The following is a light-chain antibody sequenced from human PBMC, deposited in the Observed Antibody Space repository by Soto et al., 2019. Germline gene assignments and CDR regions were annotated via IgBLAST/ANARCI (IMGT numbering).Light chain of an antibody. CDR3: GTWDSSLSSYV. J-gene: IGLJ1*01. CDR2: DNN. CDR1: SSDFGGYNY. V-gene: IGLV1-51*01. Sequence: SVLTQPASLSCSRLQSITISCTGTSSDFGGYNYVSWYQQLPGTAPKLLIYDNNKRPSGIPDRFSGSKSGTSATLGITGLQTGDEADYYCGTWDSSLSSYVFGTGTKVTV.